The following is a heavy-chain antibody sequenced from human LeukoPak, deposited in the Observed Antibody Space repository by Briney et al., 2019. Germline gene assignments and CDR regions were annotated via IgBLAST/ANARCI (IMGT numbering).Heavy chain of an antibody. V-gene: IGHV1-2*04. D-gene: IGHD4-17*01. J-gene: IGHJ2*01. CDR3: ARGPAVTRSYWYFDL. CDR2: INPNSGGT. Sequence: ASVKVSCKASGYTFTGYYMHWVRQAPGQGFEWMGWINPNSGGTNYAQKFQGWVTMTRDTSISTAYMELSRPRSDDTAVYYCARGPAVTRSYWYFDLWGRGTLVTVSS. CDR1: GYTFTGYY.